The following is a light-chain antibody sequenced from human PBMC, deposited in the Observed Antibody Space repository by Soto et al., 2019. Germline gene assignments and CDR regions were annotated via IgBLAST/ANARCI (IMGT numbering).Light chain of an antibody. J-gene: IGKJ1*01. V-gene: IGKV1-5*01. CDR1: QGVSRW. CDR3: QQYNSYSRT. Sequence: DIQMTQSPSTLSASVGDRVTITCLASQGVSRWLAWYQQKPGRAPKVLIYDASTLESGVPSRFSGSGSGTEFTLTINSLQTDDIAIYYCQQYNSYSRTFGQGTKVDIK. CDR2: DAS.